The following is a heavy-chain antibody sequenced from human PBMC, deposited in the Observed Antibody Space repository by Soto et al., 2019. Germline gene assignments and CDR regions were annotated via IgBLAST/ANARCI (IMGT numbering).Heavy chain of an antibody. CDR1: GYTFSSYY. CDR3: ARAPIAAAGTSIDY. D-gene: IGHD6-13*01. V-gene: IGHV1-46*01. J-gene: IGHJ4*02. CDR2: INPSGGGT. Sequence: ASVKVSCKTSGYTFSSYYMHWVRQAPGRGLEWMGIINPSGGGTTYLQKFQGRVTMTRDTSTSTVYMELSSLRSEDTAVYYCARAPIAAAGTSIDYWGPGTLVTVSS.